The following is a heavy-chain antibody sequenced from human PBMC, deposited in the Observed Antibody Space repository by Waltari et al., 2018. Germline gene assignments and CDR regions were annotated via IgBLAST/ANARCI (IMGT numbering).Heavy chain of an antibody. Sequence: VQLVESGGGVVQPGGSLRLSCAASGFTFSSYGMHWVRQAPGKGLEWVAFIRYDGSNKYYADSVKGRFTISRDNSKNTLYLQMNSLRAEDTAVYYCAKDLVWQAAAGFDYWGQGTLVTVSS. CDR1: GFTFSSYG. CDR2: IRYDGSNK. D-gene: IGHD6-13*01. CDR3: AKDLVWQAAAGFDY. J-gene: IGHJ4*02. V-gene: IGHV3-30*02.